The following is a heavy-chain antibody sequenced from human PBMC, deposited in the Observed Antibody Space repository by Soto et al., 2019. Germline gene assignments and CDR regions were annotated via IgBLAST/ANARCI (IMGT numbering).Heavy chain of an antibody. V-gene: IGHV3-23*01. Sequence: EVQLLESGGGLVQPGGSLKLSCAASGFTFSSYAMSWVRQAPGQGLEWVSAISGSGGSTYYADYVKGRFTISRDNSKNALYLQRSSLRDEDTAVYYCAKGAGDMDVWGQGTTVTVSS. J-gene: IGHJ6*02. CDR2: ISGSGGST. CDR1: GFTFSSYA. CDR3: AKGAGDMDV.